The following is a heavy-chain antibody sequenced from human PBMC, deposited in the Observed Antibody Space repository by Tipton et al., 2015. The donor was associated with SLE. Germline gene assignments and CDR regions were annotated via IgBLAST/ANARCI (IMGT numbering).Heavy chain of an antibody. CDR2: IYHSGGT. CDR3: ARSPDSSGYYFLDY. D-gene: IGHD3-22*01. J-gene: IGHJ4*02. V-gene: IGHV4-38-2*01. CDR1: GYSISSGYY. Sequence: TLSLTCGVSGYSISSGYYWGWIRQPPGKGLEWIGSIYHSGGTYYNPSLKSRVTISVDTSNNQFSLKLSSVTAADTAMYYCARSPDSSGYYFLDYWGQGTLVTVSS.